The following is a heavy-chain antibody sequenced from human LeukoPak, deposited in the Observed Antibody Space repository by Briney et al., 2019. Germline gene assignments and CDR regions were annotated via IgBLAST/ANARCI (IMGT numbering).Heavy chain of an antibody. D-gene: IGHD5-12*01. CDR2: IIPIFGTA. CDR3: ARGVSRDIVATRPHYYYYGMDV. J-gene: IGHJ6*02. V-gene: IGHV1-69*13. CDR1: GGTFSSYA. Sequence: SVKVSCKAFGGTFSSYAISWVRQAPGQGLEWMGGIIPIFGTANYARKFQGRVTITADESTSTAYMELSSLRSEDTAVYYCARGVSRDIVATRPHYYYYGMDVWGQGTTVTVSS.